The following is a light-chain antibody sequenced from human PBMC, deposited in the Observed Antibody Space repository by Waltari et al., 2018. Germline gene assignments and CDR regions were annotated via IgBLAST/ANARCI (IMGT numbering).Light chain of an antibody. CDR3: QQYNNWPPLT. Sequence: EIVMTQSPATLSVSPGERATLSCRASQSVSSNLAWYQQKPGQAPRLLNYGASTRATGIPARFSGTGSGTEFTLTISSMQSEDFGVYYCQQYNNWPPLTFGGGTKVEIK. CDR2: GAS. CDR1: QSVSSN. J-gene: IGKJ4*01. V-gene: IGKV3-15*01.